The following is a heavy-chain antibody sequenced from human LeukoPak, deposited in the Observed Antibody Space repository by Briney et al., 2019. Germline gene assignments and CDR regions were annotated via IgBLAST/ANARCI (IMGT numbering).Heavy chain of an antibody. D-gene: IGHD6-13*01. CDR3: ARGRYVTTRGGAAAGFLDY. Sequence: SETLSLTCAVSGGSFSGHYWNWIRQPPGKGLEWIGEINHGGSTNYNPSLKSRVTISVDTSQNQFSLRLSSVTAADTAVYYCARGRYVTTRGGAAAGFLDYWGQGTLVTVSS. CDR1: GGSFSGHY. J-gene: IGHJ4*02. CDR2: INHGGST. V-gene: IGHV4-34*01.